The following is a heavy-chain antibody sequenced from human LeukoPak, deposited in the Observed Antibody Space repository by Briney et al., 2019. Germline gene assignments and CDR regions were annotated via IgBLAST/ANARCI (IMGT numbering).Heavy chain of an antibody. Sequence: ASVKVSCKASGGTFSSYAISWVRQAPGQGLEWMGGIIPIFGTANYAQKFQGRVTITTDESTSTAYMELSSLRSEDTAVYYCARHVEMATITDWFDPWGQGTLVTVSS. D-gene: IGHD5-24*01. CDR1: GGTFSSYA. CDR3: ARHVEMATITDWFDP. V-gene: IGHV1-69*05. J-gene: IGHJ5*02. CDR2: IIPIFGTA.